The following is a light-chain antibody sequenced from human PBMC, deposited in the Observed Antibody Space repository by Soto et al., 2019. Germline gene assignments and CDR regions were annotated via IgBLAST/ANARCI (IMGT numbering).Light chain of an antibody. CDR2: SAS. J-gene: IGKJ1*01. Sequence: EIVLTQSPGTLSLSPGERATLSCRASQRVNPYYLAWYQQKPGQAPRLLIYSASSRATGIPDRFSGSGSGTDFTLTISRLEAEDFVVYYCQYYGSSPWTFGQGTKVEIK. CDR3: QYYGSSPWT. V-gene: IGKV3-20*01. CDR1: QRVNPYY.